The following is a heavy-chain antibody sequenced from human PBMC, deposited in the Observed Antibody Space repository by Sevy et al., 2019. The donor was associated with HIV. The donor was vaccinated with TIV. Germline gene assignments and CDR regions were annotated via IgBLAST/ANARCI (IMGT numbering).Heavy chain of an antibody. Sequence: GGSLRLSCAASGFTFSSYCMHWVRQAPGKGLVWVSLINSDGSSTNYADSVKGRFTISRDNAKNTLYLEMNSLRAEDTAVYYCARVGNYAILTGSLWGQGTLVTVSS. CDR2: INSDGSST. V-gene: IGHV3-74*01. J-gene: IGHJ4*02. CDR3: ARVGNYAILTGSL. CDR1: GFTFSSYC. D-gene: IGHD3-9*01.